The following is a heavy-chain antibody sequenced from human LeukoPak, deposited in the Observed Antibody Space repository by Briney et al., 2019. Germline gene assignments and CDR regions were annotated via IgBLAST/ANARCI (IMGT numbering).Heavy chain of an antibody. J-gene: IGHJ4*02. CDR1: GFIFSYVW. CDR2: IKSKTDGGTT. Sequence: GGSLRLSCAASGFIFSYVWMSWVRQAPGKGLEWVGRIKSKTDGGTTDYAAPVKGRFTISKDDSKNTLYLQMNSLRTEDTAVYYCTTDMYCSSTSCPGAFDYWGQGTLVTVSS. D-gene: IGHD2-2*01. CDR3: TTDMYCSSTSCPGAFDY. V-gene: IGHV3-15*01.